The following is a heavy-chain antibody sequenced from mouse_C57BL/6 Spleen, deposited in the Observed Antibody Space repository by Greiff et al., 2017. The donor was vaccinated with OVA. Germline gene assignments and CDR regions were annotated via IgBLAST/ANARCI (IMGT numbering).Heavy chain of an antibody. CDR2: IYPRSGNT. CDR1: GYTFTSYG. Sequence: VKLMESGAELARPGASVKLSCKASGYTFTSYGISWVKQRTGQGLEWIGEIYPRSGNTYYNEKFKGKATLTADKSSSTAYMELRSLTSEDSAVYFCAREDTTVVASFDYWGQGTTLTVSS. D-gene: IGHD1-1*01. CDR3: AREDTTVVASFDY. J-gene: IGHJ2*01. V-gene: IGHV1-81*01.